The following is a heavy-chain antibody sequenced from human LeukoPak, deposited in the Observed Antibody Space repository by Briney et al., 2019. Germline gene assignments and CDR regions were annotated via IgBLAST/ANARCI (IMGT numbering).Heavy chain of an antibody. CDR1: GFTFSSYA. CDR2: ISGSDGST. D-gene: IGHD6-19*01. CDR3: AKDLRRNSGWPATRSYYYYMDV. V-gene: IGHV3-23*01. J-gene: IGHJ6*03. Sequence: GGSLRLSCAASGFTFSSYAMSWVRQAPGKGLEWVSGISGSDGSTNYADSVKGQFTISRDNPKNTLYLQMNSLRAEDTAVYYCAKDLRRNSGWPATRSYYYYMDVWGKGTTVTVSS.